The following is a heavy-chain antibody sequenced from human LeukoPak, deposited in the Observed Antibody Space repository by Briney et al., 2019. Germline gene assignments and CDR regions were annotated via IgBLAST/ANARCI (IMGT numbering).Heavy chain of an antibody. CDR2: IYYGGAT. Sequence: SETLSLTCTVSGGSISNSDYYWGWIRQPPGEGLEWLGNIYYGGATAYTPSLKSRVTISVDTSKNQFSLRLTSVTAADTAVYYCTRSSRSASGSYAFDYWGQGTLVTVSS. D-gene: IGHD3-10*01. V-gene: IGHV4-39*01. CDR1: GGSISNSDYY. CDR3: TRSSRSASGSYAFDY. J-gene: IGHJ4*02.